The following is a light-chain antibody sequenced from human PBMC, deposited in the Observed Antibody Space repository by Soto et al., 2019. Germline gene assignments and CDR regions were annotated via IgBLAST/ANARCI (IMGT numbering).Light chain of an antibody. CDR3: SSSAGSDNPYV. Sequence: QSVLTQPPSASGSPGQSVTISCTGTSGDVGGYDYVSWYQQHPGKAPKLMIYEVTKRPLGVPDRFSGSKSGNTASLTVSGLQAEDEADYYCSSSAGSDNPYVFGTGTKVTVL. V-gene: IGLV2-8*01. J-gene: IGLJ1*01. CDR1: SGDVGGYDY. CDR2: EVT.